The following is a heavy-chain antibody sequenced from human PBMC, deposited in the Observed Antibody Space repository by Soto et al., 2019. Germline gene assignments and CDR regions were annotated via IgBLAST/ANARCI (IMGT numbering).Heavy chain of an antibody. CDR1: GFTFSSYE. J-gene: IGHJ3*02. CDR2: ISSSGSTI. Sequence: GSLRLSCAASGFTFSSYEMNWVRQAPGKGLEWVSYISSSGSTIYYADSVKGRFTISRDNAKNSLYLQMNSLRAEDTAVYYCARGGYSSGWYAFDIWGQGTMVTVSS. V-gene: IGHV3-48*03. D-gene: IGHD6-19*01. CDR3: ARGGYSSGWYAFDI.